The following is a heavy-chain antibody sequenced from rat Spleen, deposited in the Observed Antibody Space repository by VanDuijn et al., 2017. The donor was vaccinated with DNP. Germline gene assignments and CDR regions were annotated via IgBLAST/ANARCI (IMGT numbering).Heavy chain of an antibody. V-gene: IGHV5-34*01. Sequence: EVKLVESGGGLVQPGGSLKLSCLASGFTFSNYGMNWIRQAPGKGLEWVASISSSSSYIYYRDSVKGRFTISRDNAKSTRYLQMNSLRSEDTATYYCKVGARYWGQGVMVTVTS. D-gene: IGHD5-1*01. CDR2: ISSSSSYI. J-gene: IGHJ2*01. CDR3: KVGARY. CDR1: GFTFSNYG.